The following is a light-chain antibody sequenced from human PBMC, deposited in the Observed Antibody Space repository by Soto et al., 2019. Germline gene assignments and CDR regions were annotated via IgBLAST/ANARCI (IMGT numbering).Light chain of an antibody. Sequence: DIQMTQSPSSLSASVGDRVTITCRASQNIRSYLNWYQQKPGKAPQLLIYATSSLQTGVPSRFRARGSGTDFSLVISDLQPEDSATYYCQQGYSSRWTSGRGTKVEI. CDR3: QQGYSSRWT. CDR2: ATS. CDR1: QNIRSY. J-gene: IGKJ1*01. V-gene: IGKV1-39*01.